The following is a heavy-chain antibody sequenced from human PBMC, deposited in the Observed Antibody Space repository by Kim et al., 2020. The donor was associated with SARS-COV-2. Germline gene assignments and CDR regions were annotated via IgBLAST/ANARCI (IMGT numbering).Heavy chain of an antibody. Sequence: SVKVSCKASGGTFSSYAISWVRQAPGQGLEWMGGIIPIFGTANYAQKFQGRVTITADESTSTAYMELSSLRSEDTAVYYCARVRIVGATTTYFDYWGQGTLVTVSS. J-gene: IGHJ4*02. D-gene: IGHD1-26*01. CDR2: IIPIFGTA. CDR3: ARVRIVGATTTYFDY. CDR1: GGTFSSYA. V-gene: IGHV1-69*13.